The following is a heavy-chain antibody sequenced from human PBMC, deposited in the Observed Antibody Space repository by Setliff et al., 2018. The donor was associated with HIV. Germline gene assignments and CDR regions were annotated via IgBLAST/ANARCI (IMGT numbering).Heavy chain of an antibody. V-gene: IGHV4-34*01. J-gene: IGHJ3*02. Sequence: SETLSLTCAVYGGSFSGYYWSWTRQPPGKGLEWIGEINHSGSTNYNPSLKSRVTISVDTSKNQFSLKLSSVTAADTAVYYCARARYSGSYWDAFDIWGQGTMVTVSS. CDR3: ARARYSGSYWDAFDI. D-gene: IGHD1-26*01. CDR1: GGSFSGYY. CDR2: INHSGST.